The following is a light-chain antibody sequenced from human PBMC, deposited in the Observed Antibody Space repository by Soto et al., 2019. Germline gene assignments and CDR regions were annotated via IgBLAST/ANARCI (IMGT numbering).Light chain of an antibody. CDR3: GTWDSSLNVRI. CDR2: DND. J-gene: IGLJ2*01. CDR1: SSNIGNQY. Sequence: QSVLTQPPSVSAAPGQKVTISCSGSSSNIGNQYVSWYQQLPGTAPKLLIYDNDKRPSGISDRFSGSKSGTSATLGITGLQTGDEADYYCGTWDSSLNVRIFGRGTKLTVL. V-gene: IGLV1-51*01.